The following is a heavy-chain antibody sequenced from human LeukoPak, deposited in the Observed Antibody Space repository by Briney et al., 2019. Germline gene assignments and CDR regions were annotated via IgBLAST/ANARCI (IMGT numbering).Heavy chain of an antibody. CDR1: GGSISSGSYY. CDR2: IYYSGST. V-gene: IGHV4-61*01. CDR3: ARDTCSSTSCHDAFDI. D-gene: IGHD2-2*01. J-gene: IGHJ3*02. Sequence: SETLSLTCTVSGGSISSGSYYWSWIRQPPGKGLEWIGYIYYSGSTNYNPSLKSRVTISVDTSKNQFSLKLSSVTAADTAVYYCARDTCSSTSCHDAFDIWGQGTMVTVSS.